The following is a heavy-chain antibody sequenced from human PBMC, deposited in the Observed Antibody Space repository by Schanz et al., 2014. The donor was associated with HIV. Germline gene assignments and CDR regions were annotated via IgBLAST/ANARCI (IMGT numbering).Heavy chain of an antibody. CDR2: ISNDGSSQ. CDR1: GFTFSTYP. J-gene: IGHJ6*02. D-gene: IGHD1-7*01. CDR3: AKDRITGTTGVPYYYYGMDV. Sequence: VQLVESGGGLVQPGGSLRLSCVASGFTFSTYPMHWVRQAPGKGLEWVAVISNDGSSQEYADSVKGRFTISRDNSKNTLYLQMNSLRAEDTAVYYCAKDRITGTTGVPYYYYGMDVWGQGTTVTVSS. V-gene: IGHV3-30*04.